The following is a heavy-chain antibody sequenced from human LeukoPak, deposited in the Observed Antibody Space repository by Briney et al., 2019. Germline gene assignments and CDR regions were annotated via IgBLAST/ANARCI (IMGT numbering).Heavy chain of an antibody. V-gene: IGHV3-15*01. D-gene: IGHD3-16*01. Sequence: GGSLRLSCAASGFSFCSYYMSWVRQAPGKGLEWVGRIRTKSDGETVDYAAPVKGRFTISRDDSKNTLFLQMNSLKTEDTAVYYCATPALGRRLYYYDYWGQGTLVTVSP. J-gene: IGHJ4*02. CDR2: IRTKSDGETV. CDR3: ATPALGRRLYYYDY. CDR1: GFSFCSYY.